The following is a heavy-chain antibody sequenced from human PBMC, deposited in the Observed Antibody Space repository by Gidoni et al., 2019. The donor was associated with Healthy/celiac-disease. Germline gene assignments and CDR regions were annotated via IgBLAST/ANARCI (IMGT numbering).Heavy chain of an antibody. CDR2: ISGSGGST. J-gene: IGHJ6*02. V-gene: IGHV3-23*01. Sequence: EVQLLESGGGLVQPVGSLRLSCAASGFTFSSYAMSWVRQPPGKGLEWVSAISGSGGSTYYADSVKGRFTISRDNSKNTLYLQMNSLRAEDTAVYYCASDIVVVVAATPLPYGMDVWGQGTTVTVSS. CDR3: ASDIVVVVAATPLPYGMDV. D-gene: IGHD2-15*01. CDR1: GFTFSSYA.